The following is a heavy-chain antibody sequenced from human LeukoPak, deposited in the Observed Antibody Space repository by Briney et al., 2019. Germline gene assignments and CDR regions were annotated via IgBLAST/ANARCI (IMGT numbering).Heavy chain of an antibody. CDR1: DGSISSSSYY. CDR2: IYYSGST. Sequence: PSETLSLACTVSDGSISSSSYYWGWIRQPPGKGLEWIGSIYYSGSTYYNPSLKSRVTISVDTSKNQFSLKLSSVTAADTAVYYCARESRHDAFDIWGQGTMVTVSS. V-gene: IGHV4-39*07. CDR3: ARESRHDAFDI. J-gene: IGHJ3*02.